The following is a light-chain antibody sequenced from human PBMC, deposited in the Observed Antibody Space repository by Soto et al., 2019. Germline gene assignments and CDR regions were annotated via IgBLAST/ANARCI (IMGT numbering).Light chain of an antibody. CDR3: QQYNNWPSL. J-gene: IGKJ3*01. Sequence: EIVRTQSPASLSLCPGGRASVSGRASQSVSSNLAWYQQKPSQAPRLLIYGASTRATGIPARFSGSGSGTEFTLTISSLQSEDFAVYYCQQYNNWPSLFGPGTKVDNK. CDR1: QSVSSN. V-gene: IGKV3-15*01. CDR2: GAS.